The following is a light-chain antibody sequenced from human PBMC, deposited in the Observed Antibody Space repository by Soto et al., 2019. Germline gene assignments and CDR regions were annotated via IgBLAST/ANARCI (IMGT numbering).Light chain of an antibody. V-gene: IGLV1-47*01. CDR1: PYNIGSNY. J-gene: IGLJ3*02. CDR3: AAWGDDSLSAL. Sequence: QAVVIQAPSASAAPGQTVTISCSGSPYNIGSNYVFWYQHRPGTAPKLLIYRNNQRPSGVPDRFSGSKSGASASLTISGLRAEDEADYYCAAWGDDSLSALFGGGTKLTVL. CDR2: RNN.